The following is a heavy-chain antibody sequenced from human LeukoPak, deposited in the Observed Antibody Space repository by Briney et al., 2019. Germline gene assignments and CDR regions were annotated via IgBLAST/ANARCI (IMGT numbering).Heavy chain of an antibody. D-gene: IGHD3-9*01. CDR1: GYTFTSYD. Sequence: GASVKVSCKASGYTFTSYDINWVRQATGQGLEWVGWMNPNSGNTGYAQKFQGTVTITRNTSISTAYMELSSLRSEDTAVYYCARGSSYYDILTGYGDYWGQGTLVTVSS. V-gene: IGHV1-8*03. CDR3: ARGSSYYDILTGYGDY. CDR2: MNPNSGNT. J-gene: IGHJ4*02.